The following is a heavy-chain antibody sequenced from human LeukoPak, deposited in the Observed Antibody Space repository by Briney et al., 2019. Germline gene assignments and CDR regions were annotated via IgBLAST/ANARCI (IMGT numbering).Heavy chain of an antibody. V-gene: IGHV4-59*08. Sequence: PSETLSLTCTVSGGTISRYYWSWIRQSPGGGLEWIGYIYSSGSTNSNPSLKSRVSISVDMSKNQFSLKLSSVTAADTAVYYWARHESAVGALFFWGQGTLVTVSS. CDR3: ARHESAVGALFF. D-gene: IGHD1-26*01. CDR2: IYSSGST. CDR1: GGTISRYY. J-gene: IGHJ4*02.